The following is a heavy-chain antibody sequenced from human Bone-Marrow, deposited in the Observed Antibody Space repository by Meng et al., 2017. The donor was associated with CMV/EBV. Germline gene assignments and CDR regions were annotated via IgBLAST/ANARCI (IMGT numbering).Heavy chain of an antibody. CDR1: GYTFTSYG. V-gene: IGHV1-69*05. CDR2: IIPIFGTA. Sequence: SVKVSCKASGYTFTSYGISWVRQAPGQGLEWMGGIIPIFGTANYAQKFQGRVTITTDESTSTAYMELSSLRSEDTAVYYCARSISRVFGVVRPLDYWGQGTLVTVSS. J-gene: IGHJ4*02. CDR3: ARSISRVFGVVRPLDY. D-gene: IGHD3-3*01.